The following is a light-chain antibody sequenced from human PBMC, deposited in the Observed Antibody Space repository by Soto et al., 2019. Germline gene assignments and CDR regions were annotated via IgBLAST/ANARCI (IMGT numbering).Light chain of an antibody. CDR1: NIGTNT. CDR3: QVWDSNGDHVV. CDR2: EDS. Sequence: SYELTQAPWVSVAPGQTARITCGENNIGTNTVHWYQQKPGQAPVLVVYEDSVRPSGIPERLSGSNSANTATLTISRVEAGDEADYYCQVWDSNGDHVVFGGGTKVTVL. V-gene: IGLV3-21*02. J-gene: IGLJ2*01.